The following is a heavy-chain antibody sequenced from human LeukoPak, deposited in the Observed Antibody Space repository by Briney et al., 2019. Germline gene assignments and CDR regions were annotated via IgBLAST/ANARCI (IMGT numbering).Heavy chain of an antibody. Sequence: GGSLRLSCAASGFTFSSYEMNWVRQAPGKGLEWVSYISSSGSTIYYADSVKGRFTISRDNAKNSLYLQMNSLRAEDTAVYYCARDRVGATVNFDYWGQGTLVTVSS. CDR1: GFTFSSYE. CDR3: ARDRVGATVNFDY. D-gene: IGHD1-26*01. V-gene: IGHV3-48*03. CDR2: ISSSGSTI. J-gene: IGHJ4*02.